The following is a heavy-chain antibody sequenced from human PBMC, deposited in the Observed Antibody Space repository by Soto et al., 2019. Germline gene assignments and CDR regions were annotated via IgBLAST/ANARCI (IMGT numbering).Heavy chain of an antibody. V-gene: IGHV4-39*01. CDR3: ARRDYDSSGYYYVSYGMDV. Sequence: PSETLSLTCTVSGGSISSSSHYWGWIRQPPGKGLEWIGSIYYSGSTYYNPSLKSRVTISVDTSKNQFSLKLSSVTAADTAVYYCARRDYDSSGYYYVSYGMDVWGQGTTVTVSS. J-gene: IGHJ6*02. D-gene: IGHD3-22*01. CDR2: IYYSGST. CDR1: GGSISSSSHY.